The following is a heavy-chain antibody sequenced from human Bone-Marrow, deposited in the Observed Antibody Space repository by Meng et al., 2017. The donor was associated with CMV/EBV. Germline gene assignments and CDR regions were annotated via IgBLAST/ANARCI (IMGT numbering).Heavy chain of an antibody. V-gene: IGHV3-13*01. D-gene: IGHD7-27*01. Sequence: GGSLRLSCAASGFTFSSYDMHWVRQATGKGLEWVSAIGTAGDTYYPGSVNVRFPISRENAKNSLYLQMNGLRAGDTAVYYCARDGDRDYWGYKGYGMDVWGQGTTVTVSS. CDR1: GFTFSSYD. J-gene: IGHJ6*02. CDR2: IGTAGDT. CDR3: ARDGDRDYWGYKGYGMDV.